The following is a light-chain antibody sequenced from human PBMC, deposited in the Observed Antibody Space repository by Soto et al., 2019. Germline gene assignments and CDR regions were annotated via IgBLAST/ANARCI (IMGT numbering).Light chain of an antibody. J-gene: IGKJ5*01. CDR2: GAS. Sequence: EIVLTQSPGTLSLSPGERATLSCRASQSVSSSYLAWYQQKPGQAPSLLIYGASSRATGIPDRFSGSGSGTDFTLTISRLEPEDFAVYYCQQYSSSPPVTLGQEKRLEIK. CDR3: QQYSSSPPVT. CDR1: QSVSSSY. V-gene: IGKV3-20*01.